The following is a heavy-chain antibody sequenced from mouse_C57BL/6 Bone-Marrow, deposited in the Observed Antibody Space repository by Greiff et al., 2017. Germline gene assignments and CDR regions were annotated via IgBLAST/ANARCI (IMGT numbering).Heavy chain of an antibody. CDR3: TRDSSGYDYAIDY. D-gene: IGHD3-2*02. CDR2: ISSGGDYI. J-gene: IGHJ4*01. CDR1: GFTFSSYA. V-gene: IGHV5-9-1*02. Sequence: QGVESGEGLVKPGGSLKLSCAASGFTFSSYAMSWVRQTPEKRLEWVAYISSGGDYIYYADTVKGRFTISRDNARNTLYLQMSSLKSEDTAMYYCTRDSSGYDYAIDYWGQGTSVTVSS.